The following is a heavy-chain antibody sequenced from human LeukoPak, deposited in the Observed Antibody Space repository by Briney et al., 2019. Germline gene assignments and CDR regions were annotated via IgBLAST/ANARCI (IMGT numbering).Heavy chain of an antibody. CDR2: INPNSGGT. Sequence: GASVKVSCKASGDTFTGYYMHWVRQAPGQGLEWMGWINPNSGGTNYAQKFQGRVTMTRDTSISTAYMELSRLRSDDTAVYYCARDRVEIQLWLNYWGQGTLVTVSS. CDR3: ARDRVEIQLWLNY. J-gene: IGHJ4*02. V-gene: IGHV1-2*02. D-gene: IGHD5-18*01. CDR1: GDTFTGYY.